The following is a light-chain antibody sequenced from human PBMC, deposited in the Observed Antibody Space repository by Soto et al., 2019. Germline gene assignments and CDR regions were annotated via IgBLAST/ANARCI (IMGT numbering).Light chain of an antibody. V-gene: IGKV3-20*01. CDR1: KSVSSSH. Sequence: EIVLTQSPGTLSLYPGERANLSCRASKSVSSSHLAWYQHTPGQAPRILIYGASIRATCIPDRLSGSGSGKDFTPTSSRLAPEAVAVYYCQQNGSSLSWTVGKGTKLESK. CDR2: GAS. CDR3: QQNGSSLSWT. J-gene: IGKJ2*01.